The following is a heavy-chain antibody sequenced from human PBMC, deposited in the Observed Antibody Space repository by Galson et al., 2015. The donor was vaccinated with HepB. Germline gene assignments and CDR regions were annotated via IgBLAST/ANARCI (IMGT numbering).Heavy chain of an antibody. CDR1: GFTFSSYS. CDR2: ISSSSSYI. J-gene: IGHJ6*02. V-gene: IGHV3-21*01. D-gene: IGHD3-22*01. CDR3: ARALGGYYSIYYYYGMDV. Sequence: SLRLSCAASGFTFSSYSMNWVRQAPGKGLEWVSSISSSSSYIYYADSVKGRFTISRDNAKNSLYLQMNSLRAEDTAVYYCARALGGYYSIYYYYGMDVWGQRTTVTVSS.